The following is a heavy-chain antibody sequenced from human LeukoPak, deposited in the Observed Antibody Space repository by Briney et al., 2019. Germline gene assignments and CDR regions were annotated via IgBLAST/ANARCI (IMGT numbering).Heavy chain of an antibody. Sequence: ASVKVSCKXSGYTFTSYDINWVRQTTGQGLEWMGWMNPNSGNTGYAQKFQGRVTITRNTSISTAYMELSSLRSEDTAVYYCARINLRPSGYSSSAAPFDYWGQGTLVTVSS. V-gene: IGHV1-8*03. CDR1: GYTFTSYD. D-gene: IGHD6-6*01. CDR3: ARINLRPSGYSSSAAPFDY. CDR2: MNPNSGNT. J-gene: IGHJ4*02.